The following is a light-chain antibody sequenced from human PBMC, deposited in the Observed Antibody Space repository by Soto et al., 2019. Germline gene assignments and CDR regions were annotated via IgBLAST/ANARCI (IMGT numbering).Light chain of an antibody. V-gene: IGKV1-5*01. CDR3: KQYSTFPRT. CDR1: QSISKW. CDR2: DAS. J-gene: IGKJ1*01. Sequence: DIEITQSPSTLSGSPAYTVLITFWSSQSISKWLAWYQQKPGKAPKFLIYDASTLESGVPSRFSGSGSGTEFTLTISSLQTEDFATFYCKQYSTFPRTFGQGTKVDIK.